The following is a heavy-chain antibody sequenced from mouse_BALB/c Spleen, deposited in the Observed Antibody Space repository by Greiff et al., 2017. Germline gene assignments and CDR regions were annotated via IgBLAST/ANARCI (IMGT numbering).Heavy chain of an antibody. Sequence: VQLKESGPGLVKPSQSLSLTCTVTGYSITSDYAWNWIRQFPGNKLEWMCYISYSGSTSYNPSLKSRITITRDTSKNQFFLQLNSVTTEDTATYYCARGRRVFDYWGQGTTLTVSS. V-gene: IGHV3-2*02. CDR1: GYSITSDYA. CDR2: ISYSGST. J-gene: IGHJ2*01. D-gene: IGHD2-12*01. CDR3: ARGRRVFDY.